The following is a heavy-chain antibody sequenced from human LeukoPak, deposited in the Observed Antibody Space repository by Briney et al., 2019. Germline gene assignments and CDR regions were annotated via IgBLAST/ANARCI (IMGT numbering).Heavy chain of an antibody. Sequence: GGSLRLSCAASGFTFSSYSMNWVRQAPGKGLEWVSYISSSSSTIYYADSVKGRFTISRDNAKNSLYLQMNSLRAEDTAAYYCAKDRGYSYGSFDYWGQGTLVTVSS. CDR3: AKDRGYSYGSFDY. CDR1: GFTFSSYS. D-gene: IGHD5-18*01. CDR2: ISSSSSTI. V-gene: IGHV3-48*01. J-gene: IGHJ4*02.